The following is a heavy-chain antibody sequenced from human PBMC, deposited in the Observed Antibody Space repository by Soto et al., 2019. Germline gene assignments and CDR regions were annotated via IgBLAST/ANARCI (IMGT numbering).Heavy chain of an antibody. V-gene: IGHV3-66*01. CDR1: GFTVSSIY. CDR2: IYTGGST. Sequence: EVQLVEAGGGLVQPGGSLRLSCAASGFTVSSIYMNWVRQAPGKGLEWVSVIYTGGSTYYGDSVKGRFTISRDNSKNTQFLQMNNLRPEDTAVYYCARDQATAGGGMEVWGQGTTVTVSS. J-gene: IGHJ6*02. D-gene: IGHD6-13*01. CDR3: ARDQATAGGGMEV.